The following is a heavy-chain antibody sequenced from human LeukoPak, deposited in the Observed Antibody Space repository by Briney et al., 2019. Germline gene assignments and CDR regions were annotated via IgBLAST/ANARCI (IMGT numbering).Heavy chain of an antibody. Sequence: ASVKVSCKASGYSFTGHYMHWVRQAPGQGLEWMGWINPNSGGTNYAQKFQGRVTMTRDTSSGTAYMELSGLRSDDTAVYYCARGGGTVFGVLNDWDQGTLVTVSS. CDR3: ARGGGTVFGVLND. V-gene: IGHV1-2*02. CDR2: INPNSGGT. J-gene: IGHJ4*02. D-gene: IGHD3-3*01. CDR1: GYSFTGHY.